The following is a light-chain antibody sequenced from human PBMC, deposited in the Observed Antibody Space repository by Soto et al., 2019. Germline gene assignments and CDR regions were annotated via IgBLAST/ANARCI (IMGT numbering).Light chain of an antibody. V-gene: IGLV2-14*03. J-gene: IGLJ7*01. CDR3: TSYTTTSTLVV. CDR2: DVS. CDR1: ISDVGGFNY. Sequence: QSALTQPASVSGSPGQSITISCTGTISDVGGFNYVSWYQQHPGKAPKLIIYDVSNRPSGISYRFSGSKSGNTASLTISGLQAEDEAHYYCTSYTTTSTLVVFGGGTQLTVL.